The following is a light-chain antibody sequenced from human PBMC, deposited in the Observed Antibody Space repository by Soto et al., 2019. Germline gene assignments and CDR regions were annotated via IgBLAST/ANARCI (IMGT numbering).Light chain of an antibody. Sequence: EIVMTQSPATLSVSPGERATLSCRASQSVGSTLAWYQQKPGQAPRLLIYGASTRATGVPARFSGSGSGTEFPLTISSLQAEALAVYYCQQYHDWPPLTFGGGTKLQIK. CDR2: GAS. V-gene: IGKV3-15*01. CDR3: QQYHDWPPLT. J-gene: IGKJ4*01. CDR1: QSVGST.